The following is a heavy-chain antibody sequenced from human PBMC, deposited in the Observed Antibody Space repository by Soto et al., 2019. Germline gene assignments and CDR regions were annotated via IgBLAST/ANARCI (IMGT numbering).Heavy chain of an antibody. D-gene: IGHD3-9*01. J-gene: IGHJ3*02. V-gene: IGHV1-69*02. Sequence: KVSCKASGGTFSSYTISWVRQAPGQGLEWMGRIIPILGIASYAQKFQGRVTITADKSTSTAYMELSSLRSEDTAVYYCARLKENYDILTGYQTRPIWGQGTMVTVSS. CDR1: GGTFSSYT. CDR3: ARLKENYDILTGYQTRPI. CDR2: IIPILGIA.